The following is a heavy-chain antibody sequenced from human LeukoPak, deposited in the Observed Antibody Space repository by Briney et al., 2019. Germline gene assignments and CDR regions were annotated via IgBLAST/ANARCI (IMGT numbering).Heavy chain of an antibody. CDR3: ARSHDHLWGNYPDY. J-gene: IGHJ4*02. V-gene: IGHV4-4*02. CDR1: GGSIDSTNW. Sequence: SETLSLTCAVSGGSIDSTNWWNWVRPPPGKGLEWIGEIHHDGRINYNPSLKSRVTLSVDKSKNQFSLRLNSVTAADTAMYYCARSHDHLWGNYPDYWGQGTLVTVSS. D-gene: IGHD3-16*02. CDR2: IHHDGRI.